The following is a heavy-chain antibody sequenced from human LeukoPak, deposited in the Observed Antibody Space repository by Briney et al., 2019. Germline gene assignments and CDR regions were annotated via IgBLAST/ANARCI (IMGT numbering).Heavy chain of an antibody. CDR3: ATAVLSYSGSYYADAFDI. V-gene: IGHV1-24*01. Sequence: ASVKVSCKVSGYTLTELSMHWVRQAPGKGLEWMGGFDPEDGETIYAQKFQGRVTMTEDTSTDTAYMELSSLRSEDTAVYYCATAVLSYSGSYYADAFDIWGQGTMVTVSS. CDR1: GYTLTELS. J-gene: IGHJ3*02. CDR2: FDPEDGET. D-gene: IGHD1-26*01.